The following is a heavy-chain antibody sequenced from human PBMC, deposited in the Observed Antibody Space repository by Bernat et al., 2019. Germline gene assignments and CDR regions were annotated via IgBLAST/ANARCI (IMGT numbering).Heavy chain of an antibody. CDR3: ARSGPARGYSGYDFYY. CDR1: GFTFSSYE. CDR2: ISSSGSTI. V-gene: IGHV3-48*03. D-gene: IGHD5-12*01. Sequence: EVQLVDSGGGLVQPGGSLRLSCAASGFTFSSYEMNWVRQAPGKGLEWVSYISSSGSTIYYADSVKGRFTISRDNAKNSLYLQMNSLRAEDTAVYYCARSGPARGYSGYDFYYWGQGTLVTVSS. J-gene: IGHJ4*02.